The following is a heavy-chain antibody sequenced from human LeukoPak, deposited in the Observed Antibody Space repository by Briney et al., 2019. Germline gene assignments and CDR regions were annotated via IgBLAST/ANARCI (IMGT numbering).Heavy chain of an antibody. Sequence: TRYSPSFQGQVTISADKSISTAYLQWSSLKASDTAMYYCARTHYDFWSGYYRGFDYWGQGTLVTVSS. CDR2: T. J-gene: IGHJ4*02. V-gene: IGHV5-51*01. CDR3: ARTHYDFWSGYYRGFDY. D-gene: IGHD3-3*01.